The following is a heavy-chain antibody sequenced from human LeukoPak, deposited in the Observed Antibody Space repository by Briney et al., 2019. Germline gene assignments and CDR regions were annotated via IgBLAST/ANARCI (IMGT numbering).Heavy chain of an antibody. CDR2: IYYSGST. CDR1: GGSMSSYY. Sequence: PSETLSLTCTVSGGSMSSYYWSWIRQPPGKGLEWIGYIYYSGSTNYNPSLKSRVTISVDTSKNQFSLKLSSVTAADTAVYYCARHRPKPCEGYCSGQAFDIWGQGTMVTVSS. J-gene: IGHJ3*02. V-gene: IGHV4-59*08. CDR3: ARHRPKPCEGYCSGQAFDI. D-gene: IGHD2-15*01.